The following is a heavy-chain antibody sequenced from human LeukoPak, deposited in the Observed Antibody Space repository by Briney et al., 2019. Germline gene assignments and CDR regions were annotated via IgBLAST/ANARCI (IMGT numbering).Heavy chain of an antibody. V-gene: IGHV3-21*01. CDR1: GFTFSDYS. CDR3: ARDGTVTYYFDY. CDR2: ISSSSSYI. D-gene: IGHD4-11*01. J-gene: IGHJ4*02. Sequence: PGGSLRLSCAASGFTFSDYSMNWVRQAPGKGLEWVSSISSSSSYIYYADSVKGRFTISRDNSKNTVYLQMNSLRAEDTAVYYCARDGTVTYYFDYWGQGTLVTVSS.